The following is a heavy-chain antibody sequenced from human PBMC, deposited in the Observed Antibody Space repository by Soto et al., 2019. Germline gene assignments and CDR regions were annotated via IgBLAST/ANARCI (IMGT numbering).Heavy chain of an antibody. Sequence: SVKVSCKASGGTFSIYAISWVRQAPGQGLEWMGGIIPIFGTANYAQKFQGRVTITADESTSTAYMELSSLRSEDTAVYYCAARGGAYCGGDCYSDYWGQGTLVTVSS. CDR3: AARGGAYCGGDCYSDY. CDR2: IIPIFGTA. V-gene: IGHV1-69*13. D-gene: IGHD2-21*02. CDR1: GGTFSIYA. J-gene: IGHJ4*02.